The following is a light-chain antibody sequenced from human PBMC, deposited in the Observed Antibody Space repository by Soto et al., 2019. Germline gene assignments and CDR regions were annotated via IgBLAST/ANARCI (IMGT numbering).Light chain of an antibody. CDR1: QSVLYSSNNKNY. CDR2: WAS. CDR3: QQYESTPPT. V-gene: IGKV4-1*01. Sequence: DIVMTQSPDSLAVSLGERATINCKSSQSVLYSSNNKNYLAWYQQRPGQPPKLLIYWASTRECGVPDRFSGSGSGTDFTLTITSLQAEDVAVYYCQQYESTPPTFGQGTKLEI. J-gene: IGKJ2*01.